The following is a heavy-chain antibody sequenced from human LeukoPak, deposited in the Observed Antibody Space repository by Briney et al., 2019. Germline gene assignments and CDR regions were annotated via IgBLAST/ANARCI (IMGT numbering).Heavy chain of an antibody. CDR3: ARGNYWFGEFGGRWFDY. CDR2: IIPILGIA. D-gene: IGHD3-10*01. CDR1: GCTFSSYA. J-gene: IGHJ4*02. Sequence: GSSVKVSCKASGCTFSSYAINWVRQAPAQGLEWMGRIIPILGIANYAQKFQGRVTITADKSTTTAYMELSSLRSEDTAVYYCARGNYWFGEFGGRWFDYWGQGTLVTVSS. V-gene: IGHV1-69*04.